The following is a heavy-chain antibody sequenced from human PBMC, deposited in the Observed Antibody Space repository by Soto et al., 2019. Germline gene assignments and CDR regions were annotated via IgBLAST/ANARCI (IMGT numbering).Heavy chain of an antibody. V-gene: IGHV4-39*01. CDR2: INYRGST. J-gene: IGHJ4*02. Sequence: WGTVSLGCTVSGDCINRGGYLWGGFRQTPGRGLEWMGAINYRGSTYYKPSLESRVSISVDTSKNQFSLKLRSATAADTAIYYCARHRDSGYVFGFYFDSWGKGIWVT. CDR3: ARHRDSGYVFGFYFDS. D-gene: IGHD5-12*01. CDR1: GDCINRGGYL.